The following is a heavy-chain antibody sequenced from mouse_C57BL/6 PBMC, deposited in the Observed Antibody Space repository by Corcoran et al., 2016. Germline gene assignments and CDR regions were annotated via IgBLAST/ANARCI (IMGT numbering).Heavy chain of an antibody. J-gene: IGHJ4*01. Sequence: EVQLQQSGPELVKPGASVRISCKASGYTFTDYYMNWVKQSHGKSLEWIGDINPNNGGTSYNQKFKGKATLTVDKSSSTAYMELRSLTSEDSAVYYCAKEDRYYYAMDYWGQGTSVTVSS. CDR2: INPNNGGT. CDR3: AKEDRYYYAMDY. V-gene: IGHV1-26*01. CDR1: GYTFTDYY.